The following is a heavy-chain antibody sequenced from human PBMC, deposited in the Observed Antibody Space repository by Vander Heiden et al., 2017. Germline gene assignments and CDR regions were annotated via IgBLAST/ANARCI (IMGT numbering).Heavy chain of an antibody. J-gene: IGHJ4*02. CDR1: GFTFSTYV. Sequence: GSLRLSCVASGFTFSTYVMTWVRQAPGQGLAWVSTISGTYGNTYYADSVMGRFTISRDNSNNTFFLQMNSLRADDTAIYYCARGGAWLQPHFYNWGQGTLVTVSS. V-gene: IGHV3-23*01. CDR2: ISGTYGNT. D-gene: IGHD6-19*01. CDR3: ARGGAWLQPHFYN.